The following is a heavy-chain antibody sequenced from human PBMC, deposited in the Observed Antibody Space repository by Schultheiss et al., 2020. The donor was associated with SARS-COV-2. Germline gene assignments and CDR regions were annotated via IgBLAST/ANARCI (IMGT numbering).Heavy chain of an antibody. CDR1: GFTFSSYS. J-gene: IGHJ4*02. D-gene: IGHD5-24*01. CDR3: ARDLGDGYNWRSDY. Sequence: GGSLRLSCAASGFTFSSYSMNWVRQAPVKGLEWVPYISSSSSTIYYADSVKGRFTISRDNAKNSLYLQMNSLRDEDTAVYYCARDLGDGYNWRSDYWGQGTLVTVSS. V-gene: IGHV3-48*02. CDR2: ISSSSSTI.